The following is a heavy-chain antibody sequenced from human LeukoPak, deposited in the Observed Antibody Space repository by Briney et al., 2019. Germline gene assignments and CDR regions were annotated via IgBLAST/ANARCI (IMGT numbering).Heavy chain of an antibody. D-gene: IGHD3-10*01. V-gene: IGHV3-21*01. J-gene: IGHJ4*02. CDR2: ISSSSSYI. CDR1: GFTFSKAW. Sequence: GGSLRLSCAASGFTFSKAWMSWVRQAPGKGLEWVSSISSSSSYIYYADSVKGRFTISRDNAKNSLYLQMNSLRAEDTAVYYCARGPPTRMLRSGSYNYWGQGTLVTVSS. CDR3: ARGPPTRMLRSGSYNY.